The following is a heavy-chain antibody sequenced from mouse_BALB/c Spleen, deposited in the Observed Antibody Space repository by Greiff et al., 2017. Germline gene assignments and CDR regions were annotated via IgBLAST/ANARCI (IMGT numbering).Heavy chain of an antibody. D-gene: IGHD2-4*01. CDR2: IYPGNSDT. V-gene: IGHV1-5*01. Sequence: VQLQQSGTVLARPGASVKMSCKASGYSFTSYWMHWVKQRPGQGLEWIGAIYPGNSDTSYNQKFKGKAKLTAVTSASTAYMELSSLTNEDSAVYYCTRGHYDYPNWYFDVWGAGTTVTVSS. CDR1: GYSFTSYW. CDR3: TRGHYDYPNWYFDV. J-gene: IGHJ1*01.